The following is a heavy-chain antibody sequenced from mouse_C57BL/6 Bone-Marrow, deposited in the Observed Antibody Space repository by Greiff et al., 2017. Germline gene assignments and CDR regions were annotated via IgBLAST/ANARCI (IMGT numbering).Heavy chain of an antibody. CDR1: GYTFTSYW. CDR3: ARKTTVVAPYAMDY. D-gene: IGHD1-1*01. J-gene: IGHJ4*01. Sequence: QVQLQQPGAELVKPGASVKLSCKASGYTFTSYWMHWVKQRPGQGLEWIGMIHPNSGSTNYNEKFKSKATLTVDKSSSTAYMQLSSLTSEDAEVYYCARKTTVVAPYAMDYWGQGTSVTVSS. V-gene: IGHV1-64*01. CDR2: IHPNSGST.